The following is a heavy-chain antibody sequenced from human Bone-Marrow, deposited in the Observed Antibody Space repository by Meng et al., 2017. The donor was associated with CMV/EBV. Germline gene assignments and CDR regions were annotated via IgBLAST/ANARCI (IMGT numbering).Heavy chain of an antibody. Sequence: GESLKISCAASGFTFSSYSMNWVRQAPGKGLVWVSRINSDGSSTSYADSVKGRFTISRDNAKNTLYLQMNSLRAEDTAVYYCARDSYYYGSGEGYYYYYGMDVWGQGTTVTVSS. CDR3: ARDSYYYGSGEGYYYYYGMDV. CDR1: GFTFSSYS. V-gene: IGHV3-74*01. CDR2: INSDGSST. D-gene: IGHD3-10*01. J-gene: IGHJ6*02.